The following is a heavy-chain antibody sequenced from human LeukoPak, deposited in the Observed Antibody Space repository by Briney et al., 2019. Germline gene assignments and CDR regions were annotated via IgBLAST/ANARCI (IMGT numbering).Heavy chain of an antibody. CDR3: ARTGIAAAGSLDY. CDR1: GFTFSRYA. CDR2: ISSDGSNK. J-gene: IGHJ4*02. Sequence: GGSLRLSCAASGFTFSRYAIHWVRQAPGKGLEWVAVISSDGSNKYFADSVKGRFSISRDNSKNTLSLQMNSLRAGDTAVYYCARTGIAAAGSLDYWGQGTLVTVSS. D-gene: IGHD6-13*01. V-gene: IGHV3-30-3*01.